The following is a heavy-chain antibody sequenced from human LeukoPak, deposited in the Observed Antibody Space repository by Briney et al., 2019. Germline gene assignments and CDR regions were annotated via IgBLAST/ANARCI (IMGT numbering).Heavy chain of an antibody. CDR2: IPNDGSHT. Sequence: GGSLRLSCAASGFTFSNYFMHWVRQAPGKGLEWVADIPNDGSHTFYVESVKGRFTISRDNSKNTLYLQMNSLRVEDTAVYFCARERQDTIIHSGAFDIWGQGTMVTVSS. J-gene: IGHJ3*02. CDR3: ARERQDTIIHSGAFDI. CDR1: GFTFSNYF. D-gene: IGHD3-10*01. V-gene: IGHV3-30-3*01.